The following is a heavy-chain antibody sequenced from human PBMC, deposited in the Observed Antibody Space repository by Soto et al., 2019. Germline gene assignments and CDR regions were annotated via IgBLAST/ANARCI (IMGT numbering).Heavy chain of an antibody. CDR1: GFTFSSYA. CDR2: ISGSGGST. Sequence: GGSLRLSCADSGFTFSSYAMSWVRQAPGKGLEWVSSISGSGGSTYYADSVKGRFTISRDNSKNTLYLQMNSLRAEDTAVYYCAYHYGDRGTFDNWGQGTLVTVSS. V-gene: IGHV3-23*01. D-gene: IGHD4-17*01. CDR3: AYHYGDRGTFDN. J-gene: IGHJ4*02.